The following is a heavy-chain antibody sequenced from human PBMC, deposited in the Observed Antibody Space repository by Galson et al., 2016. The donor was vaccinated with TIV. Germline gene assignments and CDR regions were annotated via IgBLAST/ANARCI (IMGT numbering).Heavy chain of an antibody. J-gene: IGHJ4*02. V-gene: IGHV1-2*06. CDR1: GYMSTGYH. CDR2: INPNSGDT. Sequence: SVKVSCKASGYMSTGYHLHWVRQAPGQGPEWMGRINPNSGDTDFAQKFQGRVTMTRDTSISTAYIELRRLTFADTAVYFCARGVDGFRYWGQGTLVTVSS. D-gene: IGHD5-24*01. CDR3: ARGVDGFRY.